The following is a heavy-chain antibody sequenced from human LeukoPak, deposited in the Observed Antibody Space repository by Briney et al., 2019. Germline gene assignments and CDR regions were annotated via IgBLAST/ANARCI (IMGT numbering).Heavy chain of an antibody. V-gene: IGHV3-21*01. CDR2: ISSSSSYI. D-gene: IGHD6-19*01. Sequence: GGSLRLSRAASGFTSSSYSMNWVRQAPGKGLEWVSSISSSSSYIYYADSVKGRFTISRDNAKNSLYLQMNSLRAEDTAVYYCASDSSGWYHWGQGTLVTVSS. CDR1: GFTSSSYS. CDR3: ASDSSGWYH. J-gene: IGHJ5*02.